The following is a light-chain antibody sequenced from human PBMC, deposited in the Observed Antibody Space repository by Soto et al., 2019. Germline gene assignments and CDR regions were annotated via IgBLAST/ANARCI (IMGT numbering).Light chain of an antibody. CDR1: SSDVGSFNY. CDR2: EVT. J-gene: IGLJ1*01. Sequence: SCTATSSDVGSFNYVSWYQHHPGKAPKLMIYEVTSRPSGVSNRFSGSKSGNTASLTISGLQAEDEADYYCVSYATSTTLYVFGSGTKSPS. V-gene: IGLV2-14*01. CDR3: VSYATSTTLYV.